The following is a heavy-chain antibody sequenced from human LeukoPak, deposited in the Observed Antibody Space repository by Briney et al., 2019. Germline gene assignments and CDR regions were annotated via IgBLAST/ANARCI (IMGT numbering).Heavy chain of an antibody. Sequence: RASVKVSCKASGYTFTSYYMHWVRQAPAQGLEWMGIINPSGCSTSYAQKFQGRVTMTRDMSTSTVYMELSSLRSEDTAVYYCARDPVGYCSGGSCYYYYYYMDVWGKGTTVTVSS. D-gene: IGHD2-15*01. CDR3: ARDPVGYCSGGSCYYYYYYMDV. CDR1: GYTFTSYY. CDR2: INPSGCST. V-gene: IGHV1-46*01. J-gene: IGHJ6*03.